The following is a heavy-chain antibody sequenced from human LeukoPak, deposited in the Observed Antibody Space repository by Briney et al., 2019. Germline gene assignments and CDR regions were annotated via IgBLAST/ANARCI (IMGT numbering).Heavy chain of an antibody. CDR2: INHSGRT. CDR1: GGSFSDYF. D-gene: IGHD2-2*01. CDR3: ARDVVVVPAAIQYGMDV. V-gene: IGHV4-34*01. J-gene: IGHJ6*02. Sequence: PSETLSLTGAVYGGSFSDYFWGWIRQPPGKGLEWIGEINHSGRTYYNPSLKSRVTISVDTSKNQFSLNLSSVTAADTAMYYCARDVVVVPAAIQYGMDVWGQGTTVTVSS.